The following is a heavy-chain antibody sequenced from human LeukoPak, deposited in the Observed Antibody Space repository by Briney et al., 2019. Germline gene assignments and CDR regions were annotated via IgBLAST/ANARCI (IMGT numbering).Heavy chain of an antibody. Sequence: SQTLSLTCTVSGGSISSGSYYWSWIRQPAGKGLEWIGRIYTSGSTNYNPSLKSRVTISVDTSKNQFSLKLSSVTAADTAVYYCARGAYWGQGTLVTVSS. J-gene: IGHJ4*02. CDR3: ARGAY. V-gene: IGHV4-61*02. CDR1: GGSISSGSYY. CDR2: IYTSGST.